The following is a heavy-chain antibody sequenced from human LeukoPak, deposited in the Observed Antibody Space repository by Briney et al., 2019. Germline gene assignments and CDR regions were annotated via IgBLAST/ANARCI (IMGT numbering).Heavy chain of an antibody. Sequence: GASVKVSCKASGGTFSSYAISWVRQAPGQGLEWMGGIIPIFGTANYAQKFQGRVTITADESTSTAYMELSSLRSEDTAVYYCARKITHGYCSGGSCYSGLDYWGQGTLVTVSS. CDR2: IIPIFGTA. CDR1: GGTFSSYA. V-gene: IGHV1-69*01. D-gene: IGHD2-15*01. CDR3: ARKITHGYCSGGSCYSGLDY. J-gene: IGHJ4*02.